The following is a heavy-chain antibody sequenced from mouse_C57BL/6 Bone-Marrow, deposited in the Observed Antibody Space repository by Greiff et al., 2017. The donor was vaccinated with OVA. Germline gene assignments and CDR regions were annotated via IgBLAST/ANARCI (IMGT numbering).Heavy chain of an antibody. D-gene: IGHD1-1*01. CDR1: GYTFTDYY. J-gene: IGHJ4*01. CDR2: INPYNGGT. Sequence: VQLKESGPVLVKPGASVKMSCKASGYTFTDYYMNWVKQSHGKSLEWIGVINPYNGGTSYNQKFKGKATLTVDKSSSTAYMELNSLTSEDSAVYYCARYPEYYGSSYSYAMDYWGQGTSVTVSS. V-gene: IGHV1-19*01. CDR3: ARYPEYYGSSYSYAMDY.